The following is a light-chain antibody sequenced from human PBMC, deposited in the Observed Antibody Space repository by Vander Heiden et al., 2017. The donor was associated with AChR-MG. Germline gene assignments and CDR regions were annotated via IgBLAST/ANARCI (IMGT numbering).Light chain of an antibody. CDR1: QSICSY. V-gene: IGKV1-39*01. CDR3: QQSYSTPEVT. CDR2: AAS. Sequence: DIQMTQSPSSLSASVGDRVTITCRASQSICSYLNWYQQKPGKAPKLLIYAASSLQSGVPSRFSGSGSGTDFTLTISSLQPEDFATYYCQQSYSTPEVTFGPGTKVDIK. J-gene: IGKJ3*01.